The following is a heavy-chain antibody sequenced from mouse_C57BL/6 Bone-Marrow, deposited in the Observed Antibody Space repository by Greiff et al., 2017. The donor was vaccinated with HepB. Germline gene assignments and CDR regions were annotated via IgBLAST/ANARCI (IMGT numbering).Heavy chain of an antibody. CDR3: ASRNWGAY. D-gene: IGHD4-1*01. J-gene: IGHJ3*01. Sequence: EVKLVESGPGLVKPSQSLSLTCSVTGYSITSGYYWNWIRQFPGNKLEWMGYISYDGSNNYNPSLKNRISITRDTSKNQFFLKLNSVTTEDTATYYCASRNWGAYWGQGTLVTVSA. V-gene: IGHV3-6*01. CDR1: GYSITSGYY. CDR2: ISYDGSN.